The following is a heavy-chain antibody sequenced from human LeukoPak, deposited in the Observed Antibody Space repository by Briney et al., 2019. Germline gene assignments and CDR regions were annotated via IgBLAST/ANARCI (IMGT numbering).Heavy chain of an antibody. Sequence: PSETLSLTCTVSGGYVTSYYWSWIRQSPGKGLEWIGYMYHSGSFNYSPSLKSRVTISIDTSKNQFSLKLTSVTAADTAVYYCAKCIPAAGGNRFDPWGQGTLVTVSS. J-gene: IGHJ5*02. CDR1: GGYVTSYY. D-gene: IGHD6-13*01. CDR3: AKCIPAAGGNRFDP. V-gene: IGHV4-59*02. CDR2: MYHSGSF.